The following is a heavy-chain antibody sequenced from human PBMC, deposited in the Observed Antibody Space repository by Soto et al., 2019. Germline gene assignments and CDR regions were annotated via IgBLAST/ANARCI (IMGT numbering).Heavy chain of an antibody. CDR1: GYTFTGYY. D-gene: IGHD3-22*01. Sequence: ASVKVSCKSSGYTFTGYYMHWVRQAPGQGLEWMGWINPNSGGTNYAQKFQGWVTMTEDTSINTAYMELSSLRSEDTAVYYCATLDYYDSSDWGQGTLVTVSS. CDR3: ATLDYYDSSD. J-gene: IGHJ4*02. V-gene: IGHV1-2*04. CDR2: INPNSGGT.